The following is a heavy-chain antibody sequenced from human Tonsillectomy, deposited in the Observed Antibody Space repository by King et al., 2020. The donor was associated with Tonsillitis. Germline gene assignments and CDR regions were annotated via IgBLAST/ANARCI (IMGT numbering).Heavy chain of an antibody. J-gene: IGHJ4*02. CDR2: INPSSGST. CDR1: GYTLTNYY. V-gene: IGHV1-46*01. Sequence: QLVQSGAEVKKPGASVKVSCKASGYTLTNYYLHWVRQAPGQGLEWVGVINPSSGSTAYAQKFQGRVTMTTDTSSSTVYMDMNGLSSGDTAVFYCTRGATVVRGLKNSFDFWGQGTLVTVSS. D-gene: IGHD3-10*01. CDR3: TRGATVVRGLKNSFDF.